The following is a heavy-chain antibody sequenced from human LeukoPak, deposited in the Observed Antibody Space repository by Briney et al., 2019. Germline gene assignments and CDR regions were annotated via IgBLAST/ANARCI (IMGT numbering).Heavy chain of an antibody. CDR3: ARKYGSNAGYFDY. CDR2: TYHSGTS. J-gene: IGHJ4*02. V-gene: IGHV4-38-2*02. CDR1: GGSISSGYY. Sequence: SETLSLTCTVSGGSISSGYYWGWVRQSPGKGLEWIGNTYHSGTSYYNPSLKSRVTISVDTSKNQFSLTLSSVTAADTALYYCARKYGSNAGYFDYWGQGALVTVSS. D-gene: IGHD4-23*01.